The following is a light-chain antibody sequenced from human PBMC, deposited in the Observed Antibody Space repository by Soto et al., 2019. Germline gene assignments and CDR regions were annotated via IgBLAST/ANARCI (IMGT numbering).Light chain of an antibody. CDR1: RSNIGSNT. Sequence: QSVLTQQPSTSGTPGKRVTISCSGSRSNIGSNTVTWYQQLPGTAPKLLIYSNNQRPSGVPDRFSGSKSGTSASLAISGLQSEDEADYYCAAWDDSLNGSYVFGTGTKVTVL. CDR2: SNN. V-gene: IGLV1-44*01. J-gene: IGLJ1*01. CDR3: AAWDDSLNGSYV.